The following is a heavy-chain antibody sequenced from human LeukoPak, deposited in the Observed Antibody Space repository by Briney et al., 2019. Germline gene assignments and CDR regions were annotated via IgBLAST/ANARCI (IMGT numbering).Heavy chain of an antibody. J-gene: IGHJ4*02. CDR3: AAGSSGSSNYYFDY. CDR2: TYYRSRWYN. V-gene: IGHV6-1*01. D-gene: IGHD3-10*01. CDR1: VDSVSSNSAA. Sequence: SQTLSLTCAISVDSVSSNSAAWHWVRQSPSRSLEWLGRTYYRSRWYNDYAVSVKSRITINADTSKNQFSLQMNSVTPEDTAVYYCAAGSSGSSNYYFDYWGQGTLVTVSS.